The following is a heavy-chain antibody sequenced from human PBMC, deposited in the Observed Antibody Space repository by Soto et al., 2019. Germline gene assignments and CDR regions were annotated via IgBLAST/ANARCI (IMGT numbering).Heavy chain of an antibody. V-gene: IGHV4-39*01. CDR3: ARLEGLATISYYFDF. D-gene: IGHD3-9*01. CDR2: IYYRGNA. Sequence: HLQLQESGPGLVKPSETLSLMCSVSDDSINSDKFYWGWIRQPPGKGLEWIGSIYYRGNAYYNPSLQTRVTISLDKSKSQFSLKLTSVPAADSAVYFCARLEGLATISYYFDFWGPGALVTVSS. J-gene: IGHJ4*02. CDR1: DDSINSDKFY.